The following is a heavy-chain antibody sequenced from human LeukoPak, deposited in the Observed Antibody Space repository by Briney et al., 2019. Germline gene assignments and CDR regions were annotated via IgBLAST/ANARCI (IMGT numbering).Heavy chain of an antibody. CDR1: GGSFSSSSYY. V-gene: IGHV4-39*01. Sequence: SETLSLTCTVSGGSFSSSSYYWGWIRQPPGKGLEWIGSIYYSGSTYYNPSLKSRVTISVDTSKNQFSLKLSSVTAADTAVYYCARPPVVPAADDAFDIWGQGTMVTVSS. CDR3: ARPPVVPAADDAFDI. CDR2: IYYSGST. J-gene: IGHJ3*02. D-gene: IGHD2-2*01.